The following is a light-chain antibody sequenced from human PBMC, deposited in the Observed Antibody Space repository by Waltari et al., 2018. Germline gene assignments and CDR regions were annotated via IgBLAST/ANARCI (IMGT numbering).Light chain of an antibody. CDR2: DAT. CDR3: HQGTTWPRT. CDR1: QSVDNF. V-gene: IGKV3-11*01. J-gene: IGKJ2*01. Sequence: EIVLTQSPGTLSLSPGERATLSCRASQSVDNFLGWYHQKAGQAPRLLIYDATKRAPGIPARFSGGGSGTDFTLTISSLEPEDVGLYYCHQGTTWPRTFGQGTKLEI.